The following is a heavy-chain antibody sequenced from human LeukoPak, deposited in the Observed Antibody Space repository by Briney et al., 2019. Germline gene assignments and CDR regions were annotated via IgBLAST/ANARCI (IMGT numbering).Heavy chain of an antibody. CDR2: IWYDGSNK. CDR1: GFTFSSYG. Sequence: PGGSLRLSCAASGFTFSSYGMHWVRQAPGKGLEWVAVIWYDGSNKYYADSVKGRFTISRDNSKNTLYLQMNSLRAEDTAVYYCAKGDGRSYYYGMDVWGQGTTVTVSS. V-gene: IGHV3-33*06. J-gene: IGHJ6*02. CDR3: AKGDGRSYYYGMDV.